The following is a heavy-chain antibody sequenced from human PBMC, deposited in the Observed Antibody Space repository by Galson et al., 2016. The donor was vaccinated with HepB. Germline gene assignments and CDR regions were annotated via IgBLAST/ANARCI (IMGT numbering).Heavy chain of an antibody. Sequence: SLRLSCAASGFTFSSYWMSWVRQAPGKRLECVANIEQDGSEQYYVDSVKGRFTISRDNAKKSLYLQMNSLRAEDTAVYYCVEQRKGAPYGMDVWGQGTTVTVSS. D-gene: IGHD1/OR15-1a*01. CDR1: GFTFSSYW. CDR2: IEQDGSEQ. J-gene: IGHJ6*02. CDR3: VEQRKGAPYGMDV. V-gene: IGHV3-7*02.